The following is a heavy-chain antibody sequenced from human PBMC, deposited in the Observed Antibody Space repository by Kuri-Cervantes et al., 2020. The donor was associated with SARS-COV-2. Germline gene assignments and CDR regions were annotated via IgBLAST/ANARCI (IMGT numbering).Heavy chain of an antibody. V-gene: IGHV3-53*05. Sequence: GGSLRLSCAASGFTVSSNYMSWVRQAPGKGLEWVSVIYSGGSTYYADSVKGRFTISRDNSKNTLYLQMNSLRAEDTAVYYCARAGNLYYYYGMDVRGQGTTVTVSS. CDR2: IYSGGST. J-gene: IGHJ6*02. D-gene: IGHD4-23*01. CDR1: GFTVSSNY. CDR3: ARAGNLYYYYGMDV.